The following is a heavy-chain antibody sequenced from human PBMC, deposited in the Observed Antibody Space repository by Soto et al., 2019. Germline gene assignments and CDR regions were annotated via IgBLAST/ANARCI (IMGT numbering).Heavy chain of an antibody. J-gene: IGHJ6*02. CDR2: ISYDGTNK. CDR1: GFIFGSYG. V-gene: IGHV3-30*03. D-gene: IGHD3-9*01. Sequence: PGGSLRLSCTASGFIFGSYGMHWVRQAPGKGLEWVALISYDGTNKYYPDSVKGRFTISRDNPKNTLYLEMNSLRAEDTAVYYCARELDILTGYYTPNYYYYGMDVWGQGTTVTVSS. CDR3: ARELDILTGYYTPNYYYYGMDV.